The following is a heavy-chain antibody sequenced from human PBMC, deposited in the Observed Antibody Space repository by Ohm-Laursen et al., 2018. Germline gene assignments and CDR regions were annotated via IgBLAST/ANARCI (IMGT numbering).Heavy chain of an antibody. CDR3: ARVGVGYSYGYYFDY. V-gene: IGHV4-59*11. Sequence: TLSLTCTVSGAPISTHYWSWIRQPPGKGLEWIGYIYYSGTTNYNPSLKSRVTISLNTSKNQFSLKLSSVTAADTAVYYCARVGVGYSYGYYFDYWGQGTLVTVSS. CDR1: GAPISTHY. D-gene: IGHD5-18*01. CDR2: IYYSGTT. J-gene: IGHJ4*02.